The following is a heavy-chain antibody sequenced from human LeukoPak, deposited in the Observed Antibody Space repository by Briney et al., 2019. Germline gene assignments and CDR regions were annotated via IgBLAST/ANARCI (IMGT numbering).Heavy chain of an antibody. D-gene: IGHD3-3*01. CDR3: ASRLGSGMDV. CDR2: IYYSGST. Sequence: PSETLSLTCTVSGGSISSSSYYWGWIRQPPGKGLEWIGSIYYSGSTYYNPSLKSRVTISVDTSKNQLSLKLSSVTAADTAVYYCASRLGSGMDVWGQGTTVTVSS. CDR1: GGSISSSSYY. V-gene: IGHV4-39*01. J-gene: IGHJ6*02.